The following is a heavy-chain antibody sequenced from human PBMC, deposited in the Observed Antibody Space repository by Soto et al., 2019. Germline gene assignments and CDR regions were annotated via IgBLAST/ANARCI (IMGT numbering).Heavy chain of an antibody. J-gene: IGHJ4*02. CDR2: IIPVSGTT. CDR1: GGTITDYL. V-gene: IGHV1-69*01. CDR3: ARGGLTTVTLDY. D-gene: IGHD4-17*01. Sequence: VQLVQSGAEVKKPGSSLKVSCSISGGTITDYLISWLRQAPGQGLEWMGGIIPVSGTTYFAQKFQDRVTITADDSTKTAYMEFSSLRSEDTAVYYCARGGLTTVTLDYWGQGTLVTVSS.